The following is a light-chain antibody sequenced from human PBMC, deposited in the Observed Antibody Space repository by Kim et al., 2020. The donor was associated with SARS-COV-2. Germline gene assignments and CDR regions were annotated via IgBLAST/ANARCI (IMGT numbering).Light chain of an antibody. CDR1: SGNIASNY. CDR3: QSFDANNDVV. J-gene: IGLJ2*01. Sequence: KTVTISCTGSSGNIASNYVQWYQQRPDTAPRVVVFENDQRPSGVPDRFSGSIDSSSNSASLTISGLESEDEADYYCQSFDANNDVVFGGGTKVTVL. V-gene: IGLV6-57*02. CDR2: END.